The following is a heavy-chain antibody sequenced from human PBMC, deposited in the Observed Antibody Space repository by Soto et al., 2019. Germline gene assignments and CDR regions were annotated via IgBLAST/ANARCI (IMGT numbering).Heavy chain of an antibody. Sequence: QVQLQESGPGLVKPSQTLSLTCTVSGGSISSGGYYWSWIRQHPGKGLEWIGYIYYSGSTYYNPSLKSRVTLSVDTSKNQFSLKLSSVTAADTAVYYCARDRCSSSTSCYDLNAFDIWGQGTMVTVSS. CDR2: IYYSGST. J-gene: IGHJ3*02. V-gene: IGHV4-31*03. CDR3: ARDRCSSSTSCYDLNAFDI. CDR1: GGSISSGGYY. D-gene: IGHD2-2*01.